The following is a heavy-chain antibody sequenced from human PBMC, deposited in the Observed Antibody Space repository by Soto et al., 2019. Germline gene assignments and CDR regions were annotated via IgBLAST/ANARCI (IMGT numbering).Heavy chain of an antibody. CDR3: ARDYSSTNWFDT. CDR2: IYYSGST. V-gene: IGHV4-59*01. Sequence: SETLSLTCTVSGGSISRYYWSWIRQPPGKGLEWIGYIYYSGSTNYNPSLKSRVTISVDTSKNQFSLKLSSVTAADTAVYYCARDYSSTNWFDTWVQGTLVTVSS. J-gene: IGHJ5*02. D-gene: IGHD6-13*01. CDR1: GGSISRYY.